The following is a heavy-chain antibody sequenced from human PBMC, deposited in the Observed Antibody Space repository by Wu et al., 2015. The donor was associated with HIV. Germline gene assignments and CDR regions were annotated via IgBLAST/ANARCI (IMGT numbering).Heavy chain of an antibody. CDR2: ISAYSGNT. Sequence: QVQLVQSGAEVKKPGASVKVSCKASGYTFTNYDISWVRQAPGQGLEWMGWISAYSGNTKYAQKLQGRVTMTTDTSTSTVYMELSSLRSEDTAVYYCASAAVPSAYPYYYYMDVWGKGTTVIVSS. CDR1: GYTFTNYD. J-gene: IGHJ6*03. CDR3: ASAAVPSAYPYYYYMDV. D-gene: IGHD3-10*01. V-gene: IGHV1-18*01.